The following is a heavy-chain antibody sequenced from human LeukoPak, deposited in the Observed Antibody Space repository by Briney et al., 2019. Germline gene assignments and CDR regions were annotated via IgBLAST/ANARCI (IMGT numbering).Heavy chain of an antibody. D-gene: IGHD6-13*01. CDR1: GGSTSSYS. Sequence: SQTLSPTSTVSGGSTSSYSWSSIRQPPRKRREWSGGNYTSGYTNYNPSLRSRVTTSVDTSKNQFSLRLSSVTAADTAVYYCARGSGWSSWYFWFDPWGQGTLVTVSS. CDR2: NYTSGYT. V-gene: IGHV4-4*07. J-gene: IGHJ5*02. CDR3: ARGSGWSSWYFWFDP.